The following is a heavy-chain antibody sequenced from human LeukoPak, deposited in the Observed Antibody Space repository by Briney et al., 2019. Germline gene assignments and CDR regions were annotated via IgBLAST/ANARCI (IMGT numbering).Heavy chain of an antibody. CDR3: ARDGRVSGWYNWFDP. CDR1: GYTFTSYD. D-gene: IGHD6-19*01. J-gene: IGHJ5*02. Sequence: ASVTVSCKASGYTFTSYDINWVRQAAGQGLEWMGWMNPNSGNTGYAQKFQGRVTMTRNISISTAYMELSSLRSEDTAVYYCARDGRVSGWYNWFDPWGQGTLVTVSS. V-gene: IGHV1-8*01. CDR2: MNPNSGNT.